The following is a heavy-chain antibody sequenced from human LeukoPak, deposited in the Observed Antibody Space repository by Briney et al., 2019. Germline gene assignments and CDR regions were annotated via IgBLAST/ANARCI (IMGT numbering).Heavy chain of an antibody. V-gene: IGHV1-18*01. D-gene: IGHD6-6*01. J-gene: IGHJ4*02. Sequence: ASVKVSCKASGYTFTSYGISWVRQAPGQGLEWMGWISAYNGNTNYAQKLQGRVTMTTDTSTSTAYMELSGLRSDDTAIYYCARDPQRFSSSTPGDYWGQGTLVTVSS. CDR2: ISAYNGNT. CDR3: ARDPQRFSSSTPGDY. CDR1: GYTFTSYG.